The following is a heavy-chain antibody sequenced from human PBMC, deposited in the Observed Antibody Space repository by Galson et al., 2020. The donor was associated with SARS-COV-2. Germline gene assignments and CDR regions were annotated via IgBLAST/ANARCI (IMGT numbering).Heavy chain of an antibody. CDR1: GGSISSGGYY. Sequence: SETLSLTCTVSGGSISSGGYYWSWIRQHPGKGLEWIGYIYYSGSTYYNPSLKSRVTISVDTYKNQFSLKLSSVTAADTAVYYCARGDQRGYYYYYMDGWGKGTTVTVSS. J-gene: IGHJ6*03. CDR2: IYYSGST. V-gene: IGHV4-31*03. CDR3: ARGDQRGYYYYYMDG.